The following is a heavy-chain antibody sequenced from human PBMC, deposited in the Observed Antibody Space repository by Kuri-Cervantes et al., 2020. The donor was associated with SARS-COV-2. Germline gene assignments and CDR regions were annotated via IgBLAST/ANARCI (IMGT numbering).Heavy chain of an antibody. V-gene: IGHV1-69*05. CDR2: IIPIFGTA. CDR3: ARGAGYSSSWYRGGAFDI. CDR1: GGTFSSYA. Sequence: SVKVSCKASGGTFSSYAISWVRQAPGQGLEWMGGIIPIFGTANYAQKFQGRVTITTDESTSTAYMELSSLRSEDTAVYYCARGAGYSSSWYRGGAFDIWGQGTMVTVSS. J-gene: IGHJ3*02. D-gene: IGHD6-13*01.